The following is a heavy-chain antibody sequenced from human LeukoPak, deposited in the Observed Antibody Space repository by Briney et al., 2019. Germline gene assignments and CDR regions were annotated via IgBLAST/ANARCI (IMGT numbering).Heavy chain of an antibody. D-gene: IGHD5-18*01. J-gene: IGHJ4*02. CDR2: ISSSSSYI. V-gene: IGHV3-21*01. Sequence: PGGSLRLSCAASGFTFSSYSMNWVRQAPGKGLEWVSSISSSSSYIYYADSVKGRFTIPRDNAKNSLYLQMNSLRAEDTAVYYCARGPSFGSNVDYWGQGTLVTVSS. CDR1: GFTFSSYS. CDR3: ARGPSFGSNVDY.